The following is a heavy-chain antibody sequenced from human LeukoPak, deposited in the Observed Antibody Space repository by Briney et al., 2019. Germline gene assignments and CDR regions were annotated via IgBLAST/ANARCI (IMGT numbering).Heavy chain of an antibody. CDR3: ARSQWFGPCPYYFDY. D-gene: IGHD3-10*01. V-gene: IGHV4-39*01. CDR2: IYYSGST. CDR1: GGSISSSSYY. Sequence: SETLSLTCTVSGGSISSSSYYWGWIRQPPGKGLEWLGSIYYSGSTYYNPSLKSRVTISVDTSKNQFSLKLSSVTAADTAVYYCARSQWFGPCPYYFDYWGQGTLVTVSS. J-gene: IGHJ4*02.